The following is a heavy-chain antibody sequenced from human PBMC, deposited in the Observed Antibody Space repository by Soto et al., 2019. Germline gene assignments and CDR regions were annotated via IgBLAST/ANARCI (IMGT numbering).Heavy chain of an antibody. D-gene: IGHD6-13*01. V-gene: IGHV3-23*01. J-gene: IGHJ6*02. Sequence: LRLSCAASGFTFSSYAMSWVRQAPGKGLEWVSAISGSGGSTYYADSVKGRFTISRDNSKNTLYLQMNSLRAEDTAVYYCAKLEGKQQLVRYYYGMDVWGQGTTVTVSS. CDR1: GFTFSSYA. CDR2: ISGSGGST. CDR3: AKLEGKQQLVRYYYGMDV.